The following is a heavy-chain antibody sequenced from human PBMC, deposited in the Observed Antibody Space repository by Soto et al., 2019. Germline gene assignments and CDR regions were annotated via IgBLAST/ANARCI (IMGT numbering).Heavy chain of an antibody. D-gene: IGHD7-27*01. Sequence: QVQLQESGPGLVKPSQTLSLTCTVSGGSISTVDYWWSWIRQSPDMGLEWIGHIYDGGRTYNNPSLERRVTTSVDTSKGQLSLTLSSVSAADTAVYYCARGPSGDKVDSWGQGTLVTVSS. V-gene: IGHV4-30-4*01. CDR2: IYDGGRT. CDR1: GGSISTVDYW. J-gene: IGHJ4*02. CDR3: ARGPSGDKVDS.